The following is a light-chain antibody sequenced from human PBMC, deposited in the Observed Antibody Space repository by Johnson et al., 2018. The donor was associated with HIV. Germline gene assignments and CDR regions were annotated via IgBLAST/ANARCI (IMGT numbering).Light chain of an antibody. Sequence: QSALTQPPSVSAAPGQKVTISCSGSSSNIGNNYVSWYQQLPGTAPKLLIYDNNKRPSGIPDRFSGSTSGTSATLGITGLQTGDEADYYCGTWDTSLSARGVFGTGTKVTVL. CDR1: SSNIGNNY. J-gene: IGLJ1*01. CDR3: GTWDTSLSARGV. CDR2: DNN. V-gene: IGLV1-51*01.